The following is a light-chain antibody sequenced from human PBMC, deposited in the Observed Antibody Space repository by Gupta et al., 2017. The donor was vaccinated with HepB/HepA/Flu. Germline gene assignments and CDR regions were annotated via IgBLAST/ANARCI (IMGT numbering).Light chain of an antibody. CDR1: QNIKNF. Sequence: DIQMTQSPSTLSASVGDRITITCRTSQNIKNFFNWYQQKTGRAPKLLIYSASSLQGGVPSRFRGSGSGTDFTLTINSLRPEDFATYYCQQTYTTPWTFGQGTEVELK. V-gene: IGKV1-39*01. J-gene: IGKJ1*01. CDR2: SAS. CDR3: QQTYTTPWT.